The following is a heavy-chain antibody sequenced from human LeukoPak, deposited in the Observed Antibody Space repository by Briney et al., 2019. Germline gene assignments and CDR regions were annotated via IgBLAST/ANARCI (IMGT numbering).Heavy chain of an antibody. CDR3: ARDFRDGDSVFYYYYMDV. V-gene: IGHV4-59*11. D-gene: IGHD4-17*01. J-gene: IGHJ6*03. CDR1: GGSISSHY. Sequence: PSETLSLTCTVSGGSISSHYGSWIRQPPGKGLEWIGYIYYSGSTNCNPSLKSRGTISIDTSKNQFTLKLSSVTAADTAVYYCARDFRDGDSVFYYYYMDVWGKGTTVTVSS. CDR2: IYYSGST.